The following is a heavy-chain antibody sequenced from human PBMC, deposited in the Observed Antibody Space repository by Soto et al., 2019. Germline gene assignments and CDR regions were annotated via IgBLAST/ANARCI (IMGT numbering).Heavy chain of an antibody. CDR3: ASRKSSPYFDY. Sequence: SETLSLTCTVSGGSISSGDYYWSWIRQPPGKGLEWIGNIYYSGSTYYNPSLKSRVTISVDTSKNQFSLKLSSVTAADTAVYYCASRKSSPYFDYWGQGTLVTXSS. V-gene: IGHV4-30-4*01. D-gene: IGHD3-10*01. CDR2: IYYSGST. CDR1: GGSISSGDYY. J-gene: IGHJ4*02.